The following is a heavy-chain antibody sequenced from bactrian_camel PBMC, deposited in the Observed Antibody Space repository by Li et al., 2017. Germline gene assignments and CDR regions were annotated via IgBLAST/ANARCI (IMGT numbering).Heavy chain of an antibody. CDR2: ILRDDIT. D-gene: IGHD6*01. CDR3: ASYGRASSVQAVWLTDFPPKTRFRGDGY. Sequence: HVQLVESGGGSAQAGGSLRLSCAASGNTYNRYYMGWFRQAPGKEREGVATILRDDITTYADSVKGRFAISRDNAKNTVYLQLNSLKTEDTAMYYCASYGRASSVQAVWLTDFPPKTRFRGDGYWGQGTQVTVS. CDR1: GNTYNRYY. J-gene: IGHJ6*01. V-gene: IGHV3S53*01.